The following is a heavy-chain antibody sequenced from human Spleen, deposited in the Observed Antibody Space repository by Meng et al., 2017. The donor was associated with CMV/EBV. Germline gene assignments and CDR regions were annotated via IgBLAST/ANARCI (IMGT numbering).Heavy chain of an antibody. V-gene: IGHV3-33*01. D-gene: IGHD2-15*01. J-gene: IGHJ3*02. CDR2: IWYDGSNK. CDR3: ARSGIGDAFDI. CDR1: GFTFSSYG. Sequence: GGSLRLSCAASGFTFSSYGMHWVRQAPGKGLEWVAVIWYDGSNKYYADSVKGRFTISRDNSKNTLYLQMNSLRAEDTAVYYCARSGIGDAFDIWGQGTMVTVSS.